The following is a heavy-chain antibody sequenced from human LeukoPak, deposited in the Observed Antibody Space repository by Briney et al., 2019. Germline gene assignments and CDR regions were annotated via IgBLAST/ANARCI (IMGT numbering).Heavy chain of an antibody. V-gene: IGHV4-59*08. CDR1: GGSISSYY. D-gene: IGHD6-25*01. J-gene: IGHJ2*01. Sequence: SETLSLTCTVSGGSISSYYWSGIRQPPGKGLEWIGYIYYSGSTNYNPSLKIRVTISVDTSKNQFSLKLSSVTAADTAVYYCARQGGGFWYFDLWGRGTLVTVSS. CDR2: IYYSGST. CDR3: ARQGGGFWYFDL.